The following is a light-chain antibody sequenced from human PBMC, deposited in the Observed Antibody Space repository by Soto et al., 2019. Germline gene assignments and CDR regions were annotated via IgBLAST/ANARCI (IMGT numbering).Light chain of an antibody. Sequence: QSALTQPASVSGSPGQSITISCTGTSSDVGVYNYVSWYQQHPGKAPKLMIYEVVNRPSGASNRFSGSKSGNTASLTISGLQAEDEADYYCCSCTSSISRVFGGGTQLTVL. CDR3: CSCTSSISRV. V-gene: IGLV2-14*01. J-gene: IGLJ2*01. CDR1: SSDVGVYNY. CDR2: EVV.